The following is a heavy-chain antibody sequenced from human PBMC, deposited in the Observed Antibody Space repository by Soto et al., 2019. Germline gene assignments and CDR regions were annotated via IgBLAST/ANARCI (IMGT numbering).Heavy chain of an antibody. Sequence: PGGSLRLSCAASGFTFSSYGMHWVRQAPGKGLEWVAVIWYDGSNKYYADSVKGRFTISRDNSKNTLYLQMNSLRAEDTAVYYCAREGPIAARLSYYYYYMDVWGKGTTVTVSS. CDR1: GFTFSSYG. D-gene: IGHD6-6*01. CDR3: AREGPIAARLSYYYYYMDV. J-gene: IGHJ6*03. CDR2: IWYDGSNK. V-gene: IGHV3-33*01.